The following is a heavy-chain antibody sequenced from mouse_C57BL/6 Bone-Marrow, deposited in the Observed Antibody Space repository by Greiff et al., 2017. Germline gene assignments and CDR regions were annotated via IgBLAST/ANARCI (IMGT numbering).Heavy chain of an antibody. D-gene: IGHD1-1*01. CDR2: IHPNSGST. V-gene: IGHV1-64*01. J-gene: IGHJ3*01. CDR3: AREGYYGSSRTFAY. CDR1: GYTFTSYW. Sequence: VKLQQPGAELVKPGASVKLSCKASGYTFTSYWMHWVKQRPGQGLEWIGMIHPNSGSTNYNEKFKSKATLTVDKSSSTAYMQLSSLTSEDSAVXYGAREGYYGSSRTFAYWGQGTLVTVSA.